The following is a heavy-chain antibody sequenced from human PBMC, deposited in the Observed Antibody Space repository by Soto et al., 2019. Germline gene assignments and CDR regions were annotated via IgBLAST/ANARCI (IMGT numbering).Heavy chain of an antibody. CDR3: AGGWPARHPYYYGMDV. Sequence: QVQLVQSGAEVKKPGSSVKVSCKASGGTFSSYTISWVRQSPGQGLEWMGRIIPILGIANYAQKFQGRVTITAGKSTSTAYMELSSLRSEDTAVYYCAGGWPARHPYYYGMDVWGQGTTVTVSS. CDR2: IIPILGIA. CDR1: GGTFSSYT. J-gene: IGHJ6*02. V-gene: IGHV1-69*02.